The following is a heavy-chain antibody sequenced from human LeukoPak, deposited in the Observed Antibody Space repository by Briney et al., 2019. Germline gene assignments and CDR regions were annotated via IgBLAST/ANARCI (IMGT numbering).Heavy chain of an antibody. CDR3: AKTGSTVTTLNWFDP. J-gene: IGHJ5*02. V-gene: IGHV3-23*01. D-gene: IGHD4-17*01. CDR1: GFTFSSNA. CDR2: ISVGGGST. Sequence: GGSLSLSCAASGFTFSSNAMSWVRQAPGKGLEWVSGISVGGGSTFYADSVKGRFTISRDNSKNTLYLQMNSLRGEGTAVYYCAKTGSTVTTLNWFDPWGQGTLVTVSS.